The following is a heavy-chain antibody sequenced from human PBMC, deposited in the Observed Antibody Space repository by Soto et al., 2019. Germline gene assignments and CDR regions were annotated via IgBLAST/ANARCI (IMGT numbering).Heavy chain of an antibody. CDR2: ISWNSNSI. D-gene: IGHD3-3*01. Sequence: EVQLVESGGGLVQPGGSLRLSCAASGFTFVHYAMHWVRQAPGKGLEWVGGISWNSNSIGYVDSVKGRFTISRDSAKNSLYLQMNSVRIEETALYFCAKGSVGVTIFGVALGLWGQGALVTVSS. CDR1: GFTFVHYA. CDR3: AKGSVGVTIFGVALGL. J-gene: IGHJ4*02. V-gene: IGHV3-9*01.